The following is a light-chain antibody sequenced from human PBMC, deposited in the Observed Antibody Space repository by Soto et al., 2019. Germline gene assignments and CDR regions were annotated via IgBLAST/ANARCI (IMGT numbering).Light chain of an antibody. CDR3: QEYNCYSAAT. V-gene: IGKV1-5*01. CDR1: QSIRRW. CDR2: DAS. J-gene: IGKJ1*01. Sequence: DIQMTQSPSMLSASVGDRVTIACRASQSIRRWLAWYQQKPGKAPKLLIFDASTLESGVPPRFSGRGSETGFTPTISSLQADDCVTYDYQEYNCYSAATFGLRTEVEI.